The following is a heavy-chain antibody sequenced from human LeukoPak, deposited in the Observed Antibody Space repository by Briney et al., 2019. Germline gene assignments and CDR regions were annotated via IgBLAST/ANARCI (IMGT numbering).Heavy chain of an antibody. V-gene: IGHV3-21*01. CDR1: GFTFSSYS. Sequence: GGSLRLSCAASGFTFSSYSMNWVRQAPGKGLEWVSSISNSSSYIYYADSVKGRFTISRDNAKNSLYLQMNSLRAEDTAVYYCARDLSWTVAGYMDVWGKGTTVTVSS. J-gene: IGHJ6*03. D-gene: IGHD2-15*01. CDR3: ARDLSWTVAGYMDV. CDR2: ISNSSSYI.